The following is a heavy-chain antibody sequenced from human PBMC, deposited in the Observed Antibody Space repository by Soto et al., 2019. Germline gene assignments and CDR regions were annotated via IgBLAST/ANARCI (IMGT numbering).Heavy chain of an antibody. CDR1: GFTVSSNY. Sequence: LRLSCAASGFTVSSNYMSWVRQAPGKGLEWVSVIYSGGSTYYADSVKGRFTISRDNSKNTLYLQMNSLRAEDTAVYYCARDQWRSGYPYGLDYWGQGTLVTVSS. J-gene: IGHJ4*02. V-gene: IGHV3-53*01. CDR3: ARDQWRSGYPYGLDY. D-gene: IGHD3-22*01. CDR2: IYSGGST.